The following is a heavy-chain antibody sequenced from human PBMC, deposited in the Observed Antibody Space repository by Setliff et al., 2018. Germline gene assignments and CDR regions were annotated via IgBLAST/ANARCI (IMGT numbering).Heavy chain of an antibody. CDR2: TFPMFDRP. J-gene: IGHJ6*02. CDR1: GGSFKNHA. V-gene: IGHV1-69*13. CDR3: ARGNMDVVAAGGKYSGMDV. Sequence: VASVKVSCKTSGGSFKNHAITWVRQAPGQGLEWMGGTFPMFDRPNYAQKFQARVTITADESTNTAYIEIRSQRSEDTAVYYCARGNMDVVAAGGKYSGMDVWGQGTTVTVSS. D-gene: IGHD6-13*01.